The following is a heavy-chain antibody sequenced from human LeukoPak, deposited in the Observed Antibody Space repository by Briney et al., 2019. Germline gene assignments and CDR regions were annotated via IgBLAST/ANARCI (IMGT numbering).Heavy chain of an antibody. J-gene: IGHJ4*02. CDR3: AKDRGYSHGFDY. Sequence: GGSLRLSCAASGFTFSSYGTHWVRQAPGKGLEWVAAISYDGRNKEYVDSVKGRFTTSRDNSKNTLYLQMNSLRAEDTAVYNCAKDRGYSHGFDYWGQGTLVTVSS. CDR2: ISYDGRNK. D-gene: IGHD5-18*01. CDR1: GFTFSSYG. V-gene: IGHV3-30*18.